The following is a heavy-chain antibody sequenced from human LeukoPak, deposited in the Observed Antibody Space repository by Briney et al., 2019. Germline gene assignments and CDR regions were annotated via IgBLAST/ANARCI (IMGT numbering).Heavy chain of an antibody. J-gene: IGHJ4*02. CDR1: GFTFSSYW. CDR3: AKDGFDY. Sequence: GGSLRLSCVASGFTFSSYWMSWVRQAPGKGLEWVAVISYDGSNKYYADSVKGRFTISRDNSKNTLYLQMNSLRAEDTAVYYCAKDGFDYWGQGTLVTVSS. V-gene: IGHV3-30*18. CDR2: ISYDGSNK.